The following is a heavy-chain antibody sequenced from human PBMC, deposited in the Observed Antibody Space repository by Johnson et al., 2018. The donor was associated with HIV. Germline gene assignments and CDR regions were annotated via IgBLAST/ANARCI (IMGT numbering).Heavy chain of an antibody. CDR2: IWYDGSNK. J-gene: IGHJ3*02. CDR1: GFTFSSYA. D-gene: IGHD7-27*01. CDR3: ATGDGRGAFDI. V-gene: IGHV3-30*02. Sequence: QVQLVESGGGLVQPGGSLRLSCAASGFTFSSYAMHWVRQAPGKGLEWVAFIWYDGSNKYYTDSVKGRFTISRDNSKNTLYLQMNSLRAEGTAVYYCATGDGRGAFDIWGQGTMVTVSS.